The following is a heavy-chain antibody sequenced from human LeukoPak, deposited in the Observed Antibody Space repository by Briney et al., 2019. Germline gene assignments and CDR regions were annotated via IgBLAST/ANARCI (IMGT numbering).Heavy chain of an antibody. CDR3: ARVRRRIAVRPEFFDY. CDR2: IYPVDSDT. Sequence: GESLKISCKGSGDSFATYWIGWVRQKPGKGLEWMGIIYPVDSDTRYSPSFQGQVTISADKSISTAFLQWNSLKASDTAIYYCARVRRRIAVRPEFFDYWGQGTLVTVSA. J-gene: IGHJ4*02. CDR1: GDSFATYW. V-gene: IGHV5-51*01. D-gene: IGHD6-6*01.